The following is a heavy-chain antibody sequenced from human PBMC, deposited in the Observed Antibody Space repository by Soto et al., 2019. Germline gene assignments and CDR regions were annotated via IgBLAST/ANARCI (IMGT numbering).Heavy chain of an antibody. J-gene: IGHJ5*02. CDR2: ISGSGGRT. D-gene: IGHD1-20*01. V-gene: IGHV3-23*01. CDR1: GFTFSSYA. Sequence: PGGSLRLSCAPSGFTFSSYAMSWARQAPGKGLAWVSAISGSGGRTYYAASVKGRFTISRDNSKNTLYLQMNSLRAEDTAVYYCAKKNYIWNRGPWCDPWGQGTIVTVS. CDR3: AKKNYIWNRGPWCDP.